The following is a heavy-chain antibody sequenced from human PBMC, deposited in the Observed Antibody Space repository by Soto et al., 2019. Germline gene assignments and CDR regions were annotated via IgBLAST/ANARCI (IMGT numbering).Heavy chain of an antibody. CDR3: AKLRDFVVLPAGILDY. J-gene: IGHJ4*02. CDR1: GFTFSAYA. D-gene: IGHD2-8*01. Sequence: GGSLRLSCAASGFTFSAYAMSWVRLAPGKGLEWVSAISGSADTTYYTPSVKGRFTISRDDFRNTLYLQMNSLRTEDTAIYYCAKLRDFVVLPAGILDYWGPGTLVTVSS. V-gene: IGHV3-23*01. CDR2: ISGSADTT.